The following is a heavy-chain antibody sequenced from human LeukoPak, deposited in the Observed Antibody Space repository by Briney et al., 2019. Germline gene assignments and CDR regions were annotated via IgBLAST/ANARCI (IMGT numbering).Heavy chain of an antibody. V-gene: IGHV1-2*06. CDR1: GYTFTGYY. J-gene: IGHJ5*02. CDR2: INPNSGGT. CDR3: ARECSSCTNWFDP. D-gene: IGHD6-13*01. Sequence: ASVKVSCKASGYTFTGYYMHWVRQAPGQGLEWMGRINPNSGGTNYAQKFQGRVTMTRNTSISTAYMELSSLRSEDTAVYYCARECSSCTNWFDPWGQGTLVTVSS.